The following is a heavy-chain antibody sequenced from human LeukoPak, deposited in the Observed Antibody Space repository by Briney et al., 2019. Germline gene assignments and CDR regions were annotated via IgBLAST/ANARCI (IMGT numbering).Heavy chain of an antibody. D-gene: IGHD4-17*01. J-gene: IGHJ4*02. Sequence: SETLSLTCTVSGGSISSSSYYWDWIRQPPGKGLEWIGTIYYSGSTYYNPSLKSRVTISVDTSKNQFSLKLSSVTAADTAVYYCARRYGDFYFDYWGQGTLVTVSS. CDR2: IYYSGST. CDR1: GGSISSSSYY. V-gene: IGHV4-39*01. CDR3: ARRYGDFYFDY.